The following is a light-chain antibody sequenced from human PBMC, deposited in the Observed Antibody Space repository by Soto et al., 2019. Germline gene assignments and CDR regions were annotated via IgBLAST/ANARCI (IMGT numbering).Light chain of an antibody. CDR1: QNVGHN. V-gene: IGKV3-11*01. CDR2: AAS. Sequence: EVVLTQSPATLSLSPGESVTLSCRASQNVGHNLAWYQQTPGQAPRLLIYAASDRATGIPARFRGSGSDTDFTLTITRVEPEDFAVYYCQQRSRWPRDTFGQGTKLEIK. J-gene: IGKJ2*01. CDR3: QQRSRWPRDT.